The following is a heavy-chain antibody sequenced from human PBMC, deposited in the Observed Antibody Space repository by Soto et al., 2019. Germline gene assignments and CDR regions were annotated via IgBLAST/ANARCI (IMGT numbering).Heavy chain of an antibody. D-gene: IGHD2-15*01. CDR3: VKDMQLWRPAS. V-gene: IGHV3-74*03. CDR1: GLTFISYW. J-gene: IGHJ5*02. CDR2: INTDGSVA. Sequence: EVQLVESGGGLVQPGASLRLSCAASGLTFISYWMHWVRQAPGKGLVWVSRINTDGSVAMYVDSVKGRFTISRDNAKNTLYLHMNSLRAEDTAVYYCVKDMQLWRPASWGQGTLVTVSS.